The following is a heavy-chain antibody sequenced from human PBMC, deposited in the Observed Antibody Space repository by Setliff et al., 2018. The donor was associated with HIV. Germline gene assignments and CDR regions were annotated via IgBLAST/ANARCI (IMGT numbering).Heavy chain of an antibody. CDR2: MNPNSGNT. CDR1: GYTFSNYD. V-gene: IGHV1-8*03. CDR3: ARAPGGGSYSYYFDS. Sequence: ASVKVSCKASGYTFSNYDINWVRQAAGQGLEWMGWMNPNSGNTGYALKFQGRVTIIRNTSISTAYMELRSLTSEDTAVYYCARAPGGGSYSYYFDSWGQGTLVTVSS. J-gene: IGHJ4*02. D-gene: IGHD1-26*01.